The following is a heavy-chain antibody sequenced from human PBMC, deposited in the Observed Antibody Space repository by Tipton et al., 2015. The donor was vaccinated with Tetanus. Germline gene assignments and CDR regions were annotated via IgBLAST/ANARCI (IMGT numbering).Heavy chain of an antibody. J-gene: IGHJ6*02. V-gene: IGHV4-31*03. Sequence: TLSLTCIVSGGSISSGGYYWGWVRQHPGKGPEWIGYIYDSGSIYYNPSLKSRVSISIDTSKNQFSLKLSSVTAADTAVYYCARERYIHYGMDVWGQGTTVTVSS. CDR3: ARERYIHYGMDV. CDR2: IYDSGSI. CDR1: GGSISSGGYY. D-gene: IGHD1-1*01.